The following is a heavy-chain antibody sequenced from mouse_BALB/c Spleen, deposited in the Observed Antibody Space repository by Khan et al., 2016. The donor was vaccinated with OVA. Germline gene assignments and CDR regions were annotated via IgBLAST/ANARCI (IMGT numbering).Heavy chain of an antibody. Sequence: QMQLEESGPGLVAPSQSLSITCTISGFSLTNYGVHWLRKPPGRGLEWLVVIWSNGSTTYNSALKSRLSISKDNSKSQVFLKMNSLQTDDTAMYYCARQPYYHYNIMDYWGQGTSVTVSS. D-gene: IGHD2-10*01. V-gene: IGHV2-6-1*01. CDR1: GFSLTNYG. CDR3: ARQPYYHYNIMDY. J-gene: IGHJ4*01. CDR2: IWSNGST.